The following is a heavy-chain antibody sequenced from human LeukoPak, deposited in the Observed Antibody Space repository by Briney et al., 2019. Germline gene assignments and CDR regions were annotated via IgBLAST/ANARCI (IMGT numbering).Heavy chain of an antibody. CDR1: GYTFTSYY. J-gene: IGHJ4*02. CDR3: ARVRYSSRWYVDY. CDR2: INPSGGST. Sequence: VASVKVSFKASGYTFTSYYMHWVRQAPGQGLEWMGIINPSGGSTSYAQKFQGRGTMTRHKSRRAVYMELSSLRPEDTALYYCARVRYSSRWYVDYWGQGTLVTVSS. V-gene: IGHV1-46*01. D-gene: IGHD6-13*01.